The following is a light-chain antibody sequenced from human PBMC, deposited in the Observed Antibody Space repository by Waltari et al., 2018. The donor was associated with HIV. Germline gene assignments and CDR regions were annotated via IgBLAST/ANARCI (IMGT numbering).Light chain of an antibody. CDR1: SSDVGGYNY. CDR2: DFT. Sequence: QSALTQPASVSGSPGQSITISCTGISSDVGGYNYVSWYQQKSGKAPKLMIYDFTERPSGVSNRFSGSKSGNTSSLTISGLQFDDEAGYYCSSYTSSFTLVFGGGTKLTVL. V-gene: IGLV2-14*01. J-gene: IGLJ2*01. CDR3: SSYTSSFTLV.